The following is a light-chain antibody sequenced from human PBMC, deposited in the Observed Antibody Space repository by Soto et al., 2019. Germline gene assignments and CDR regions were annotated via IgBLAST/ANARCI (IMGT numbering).Light chain of an antibody. V-gene: IGKV3-15*01. CDR2: GAS. CDR1: QSVSSN. J-gene: IGKJ4*01. Sequence: EIVMTQSPATLSVSPGERATLSCRASQSVSSNLAWYQQKPGQAPRLLIYGASTRATGIPARFSGSGSGTEFILTISSLQSEDFAVYYCQQYHKWPLTFGG. CDR3: QQYHKWPLT.